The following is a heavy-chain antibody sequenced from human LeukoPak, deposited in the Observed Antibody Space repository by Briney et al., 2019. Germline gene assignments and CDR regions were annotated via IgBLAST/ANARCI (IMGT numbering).Heavy chain of an antibody. Sequence: ASVKVSCKASGHTFTGYYMHWVRQAPGQGLEWMGWIDPNSGGTNHAQKFQGRVSMTRDTSISTAYMELSRLRSDDTAVYYCAQSSGWDSLKYWGQGTLVTVSS. V-gene: IGHV1-2*02. CDR2: IDPNSGGT. CDR3: AQSSGWDSLKY. CDR1: GHTFTGYY. D-gene: IGHD6-19*01. J-gene: IGHJ4*02.